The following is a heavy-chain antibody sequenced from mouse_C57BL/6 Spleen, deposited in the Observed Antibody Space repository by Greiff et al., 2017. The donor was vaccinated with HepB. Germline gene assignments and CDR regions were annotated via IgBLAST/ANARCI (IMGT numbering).Heavy chain of an antibody. V-gene: IGHV1-22*01. Sequence: EVQLQQSGPELVKPGASVKMSCKASGYTFTDYNMHWVKQSHGKSLEWIGYINPNNGGTSYNQKFKGKATLTVNKSSSTAYMELRSLTSEDSAVYYCARGGFAGCSFDVWGTGTTVTVSS. CDR1: GYTFTDYN. CDR2: INPNNGGT. J-gene: IGHJ1*03. CDR3: ARGGFAGCSFDV.